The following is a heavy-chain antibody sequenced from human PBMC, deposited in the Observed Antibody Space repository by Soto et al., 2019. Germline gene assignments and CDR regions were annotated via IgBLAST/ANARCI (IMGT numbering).Heavy chain of an antibody. J-gene: IGHJ4*02. V-gene: IGHV4-4*02. CDR2: ILHTGHT. D-gene: IGHD3-22*01. CDR3: ARSPRRVDGKWFFDY. Sequence: QVQLQESGPGLVEPSGTLSLTCGVSGDSFSSSNWWTWIRQPPGKGLEWIGDILHTGHTDYSPSHRSRITISIDTSKKEFSLHLTSVTATDTAVYYCARSPRRVDGKWFFDYWGPGALVTVSS. CDR1: GDSFSSSNW.